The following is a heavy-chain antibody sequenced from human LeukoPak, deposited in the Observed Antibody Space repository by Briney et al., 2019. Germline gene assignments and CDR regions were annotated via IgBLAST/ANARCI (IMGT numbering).Heavy chain of an antibody. CDR2: ISSSGSTI. CDR1: GFTFSSYE. V-gene: IGHV3-48*03. CDR3: ARDLGKIAVAGPNWFDP. Sequence: GGSLRLSCAASGFTFSSYEMNWVRQAPGKGLEWVSYISSSGSTISYADSVKGRFTISRDNAKNSLYLQMNSLRAEDTAVYYRARDLGKIAVAGPNWFDPWGQGTLATVSA. D-gene: IGHD6-19*01. J-gene: IGHJ5*02.